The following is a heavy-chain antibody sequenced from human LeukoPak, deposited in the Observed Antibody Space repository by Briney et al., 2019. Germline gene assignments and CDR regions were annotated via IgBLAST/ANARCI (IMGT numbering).Heavy chain of an antibody. CDR3: ARDLSSNGFDY. Sequence: GGSLTLSCAASGLTFSSYGMHWVGQAPGKGLEWVGFIWYDGSNKYYADSVKGRFTISRDNSKNILSLQMNSLRAEDTAIYYCARDLSSNGFDYWGQGPLVTVTS. CDR2: IWYDGSNK. V-gene: IGHV3-33*01. CDR1: GLTFSSYG. J-gene: IGHJ4*02. D-gene: IGHD2/OR15-2a*01.